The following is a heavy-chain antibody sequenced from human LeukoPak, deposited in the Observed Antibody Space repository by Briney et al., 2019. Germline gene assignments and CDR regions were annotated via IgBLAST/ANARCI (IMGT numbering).Heavy chain of an antibody. CDR3: AKGLVGATTRTAPDY. D-gene: IGHD1-26*01. Sequence: GGSLRLSCTASGFTFSSYTMTWVRQAPGKGLKWVSTITTGDGNTYYADSVKGRFTISRDNSKNTLYVQMNSLRAEDTAVYYCAKGLVGATTRTAPDYWGQGTLVTVSS. V-gene: IGHV3-23*01. CDR2: ITTGDGNT. J-gene: IGHJ4*02. CDR1: GFTFSSYT.